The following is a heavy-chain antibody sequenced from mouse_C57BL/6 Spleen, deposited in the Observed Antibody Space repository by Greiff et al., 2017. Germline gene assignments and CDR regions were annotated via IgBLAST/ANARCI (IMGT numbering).Heavy chain of an antibody. J-gene: IGHJ4*01. Sequence: EVKVVESGGGLVQPGGSLSLSCAASGFTFTDYYMSWVRQPPGKALEWLGFIRNKANGYTTEYSASVKGRFTISRDNSQSILYLQMNALRAEDSATYYCARCTTVVAEGYAMDYWGQGTSVTVSS. D-gene: IGHD1-1*01. CDR3: ARCTTVVAEGYAMDY. CDR2: IRNKANGYTT. V-gene: IGHV7-3*01. CDR1: GFTFTDYY.